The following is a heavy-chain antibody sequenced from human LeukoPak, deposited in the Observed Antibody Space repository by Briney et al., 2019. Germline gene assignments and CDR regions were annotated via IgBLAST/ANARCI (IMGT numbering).Heavy chain of an antibody. J-gene: IGHJ6*03. V-gene: IGHV4-59*01. CDR1: GGSISSYY. Sequence: PSETLSLTCTVSGGSISSYYWSWIRQPPGKGLEWIGYIYYSGSTNYNPSLKSRVTISVDTSKNQFSPKLSSVTAADTAVYYCARDRRYCTNGVCYYYYYYMDVWGKGTTVTVSS. CDR3: ARDRRYCTNGVCYYYYYYMDV. D-gene: IGHD2-8*01. CDR2: IYYSGST.